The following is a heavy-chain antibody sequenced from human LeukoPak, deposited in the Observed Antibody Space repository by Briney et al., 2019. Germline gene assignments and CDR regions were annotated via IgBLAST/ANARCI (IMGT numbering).Heavy chain of an antibody. V-gene: IGHV1-69*06. CDR2: IIPIFGTA. J-gene: IGHJ4*02. D-gene: IGHD3-10*01. CDR1: GGTFSSYA. Sequence: ASVKVSCKASGGTFSSYAISWVRQAPGQGLEWMGGIIPIFGTANYAQKFQGRVTITADKSTSTAYMELSSLRSEDTAVYYCARIRMKWFGELRGPLDYWGQGTLVTVSS. CDR3: ARIRMKWFGELRGPLDY.